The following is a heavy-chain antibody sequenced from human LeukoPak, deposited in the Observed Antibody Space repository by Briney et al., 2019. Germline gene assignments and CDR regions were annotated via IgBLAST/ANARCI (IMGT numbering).Heavy chain of an antibody. CDR1: GFTFRSYA. V-gene: IGHV3-23*01. CDR3: AKAGGSYPLRYYFDY. CDR2: ISGSGGST. D-gene: IGHD1-26*01. J-gene: IGHJ4*02. Sequence: GGSLRFSCAAPGFTFRSYAWSWVGKAQGKGREWVQAISGSGGSTYYADSVKGRFTISRDNSKNTLYLQMNSLRAEDTAVYYCAKAGGSYPLRYYFDYWGQGTLVTVSS.